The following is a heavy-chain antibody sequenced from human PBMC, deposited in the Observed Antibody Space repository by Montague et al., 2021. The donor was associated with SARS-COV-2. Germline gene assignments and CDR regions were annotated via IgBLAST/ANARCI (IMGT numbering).Heavy chain of an antibody. D-gene: IGHD3-10*01. CDR1: GFSFSNYA. J-gene: IGHJ5*01. V-gene: IGHV3-23*01. CDR3: AKEGSDYYASGSYYTRLGWFDS. Sequence: SLRLSCAASGFSFSNYAMNWVRQAPGRGLEWVSSISGSGGTTYYADSVEGRFMISRDNSKNTLYLQMNSLRAEGTAVYYCAKEGSDYYASGSYYTRLGWFDSWGQGTLVTVSS. CDR2: ISGSGGTT.